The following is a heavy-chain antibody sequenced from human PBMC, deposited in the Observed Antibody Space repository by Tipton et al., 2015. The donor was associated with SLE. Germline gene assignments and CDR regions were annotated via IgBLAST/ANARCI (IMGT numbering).Heavy chain of an antibody. J-gene: IGHJ4*02. Sequence: TLSLTCAVYGGSFSGYYWSWIRQPPGKGLEWVGEINHRGSTNYNPSLKSRITISVDTSKNQFSLKLNSVTAADTAVYYCARRHYSGPFDSWGQGTLVTVSS. D-gene: IGHD5-12*01. CDR2: INHRGST. V-gene: IGHV4-34*01. CDR3: ARRHYSGPFDS. CDR1: GGSFSGYY.